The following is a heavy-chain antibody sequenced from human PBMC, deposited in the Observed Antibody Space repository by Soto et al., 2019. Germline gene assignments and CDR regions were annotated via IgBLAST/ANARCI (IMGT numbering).Heavy chain of an antibody. J-gene: IGHJ6*02. CDR1: CGSISSYY. D-gene: IGHD2-2*01. CDR2: IYTSGST. V-gene: IGHV4-4*07. Sequence: KTSETLSLTCTVSCGSISSYYWSWIRQPAGKGLEWIGRIYTSGSTNYNPSLKSRVTMSVDTSKNQFSLKLSSVTAADTAVYYCARDRAAIVVVPAADPYYYYGMDVWGQGTTVTVSS. CDR3: ARDRAAIVVVPAADPYYYYGMDV.